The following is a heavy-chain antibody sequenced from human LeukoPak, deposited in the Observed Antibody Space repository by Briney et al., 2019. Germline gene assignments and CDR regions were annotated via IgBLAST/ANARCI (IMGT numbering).Heavy chain of an antibody. CDR2: ISYSGST. D-gene: IGHD2-15*01. V-gene: IGHV4-59*12. CDR3: ARDCSGGTCYLGVLDY. CDR1: GGSISSYY. Sequence: PSETLSLTCTVSGGSISSYYWSWIRQPPGKGLEWIGYISYSGSTNYNPSLKSRVTISVDTSKNQFSLDLTSVTAADAAVYYCARDCSGGTCYLGVLDYWGQGILVTVSS. J-gene: IGHJ4*02.